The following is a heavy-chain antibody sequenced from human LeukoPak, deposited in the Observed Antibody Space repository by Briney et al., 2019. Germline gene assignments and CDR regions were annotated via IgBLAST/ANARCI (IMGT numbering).Heavy chain of an antibody. CDR3: AKDRPNFHENSGHYYRRDGDS. CDR2: MCDTAGCT. J-gene: IGHJ5*01. CDR1: GFTFYMYA. D-gene: IGHD3-22*01. V-gene: IGHV3-23*01. Sequence: AGGSLRLSCQASGFTFYMYAMSWVRQAPGKGLEWVASMCDTAGCTFYPDSVKGRFTISRDNSKNVLYLRMNSLTAEDTAIYYCAKDRPNFHENSGHYYRRDGDSWGQGTLVTVSS.